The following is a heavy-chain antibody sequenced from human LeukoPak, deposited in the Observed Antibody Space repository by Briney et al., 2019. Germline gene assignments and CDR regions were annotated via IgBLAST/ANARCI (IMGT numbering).Heavy chain of an antibody. CDR1: GFTFSSYW. CDR2: IKQDGSEK. V-gene: IGHV3-7*01. J-gene: IGHJ6*04. CDR3: AREVGLDV. Sequence: GGSLRLSCIASGFTFSSYWMNWVRQAPGKGLEWVANIKQDGSEKYYVDSVKGRFTISRDNAKNSLYLQMNSLRAEDTAVYYCAREVGLDVWGKGTTVSVSS.